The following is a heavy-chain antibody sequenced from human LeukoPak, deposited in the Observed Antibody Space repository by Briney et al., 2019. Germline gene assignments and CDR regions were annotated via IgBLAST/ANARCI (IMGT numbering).Heavy chain of an antibody. CDR2: ISYDGSNK. J-gene: IGHJ4*02. Sequence: GRSLRLSCAASGFTFSSYGMHWVRQAPGKGLEWVAVISYDGSNKYYADSVRGRFTISRDNSKNTLYLQMNSLRAEDTAVYYCAKDQHDYWGQGTLVTVSS. CDR3: AKDQHDY. CDR1: GFTFSSYG. V-gene: IGHV3-30*18.